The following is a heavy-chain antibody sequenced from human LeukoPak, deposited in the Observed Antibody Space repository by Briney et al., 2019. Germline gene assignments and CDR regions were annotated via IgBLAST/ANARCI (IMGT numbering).Heavy chain of an antibody. CDR3: ARDRQGGGSYYFGFDY. CDR1: GDTFSSYA. Sequence: SVKVSCKASGDTFSSYAISWVRQAPGQGLEWMGGIIPIFGTANYAQKFQGRVTITADESTSTAYMELSSLRSEDTAVYYCARDRQGGGSYYFGFDYWGQGTLVTVSS. V-gene: IGHV1-69*13. J-gene: IGHJ4*02. CDR2: IIPIFGTA. D-gene: IGHD1-26*01.